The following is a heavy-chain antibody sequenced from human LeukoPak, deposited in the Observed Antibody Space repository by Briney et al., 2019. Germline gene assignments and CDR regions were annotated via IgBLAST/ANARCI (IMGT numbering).Heavy chain of an antibody. J-gene: IGHJ4*02. CDR2: IKQGGSEK. CDR3: ARDLAVAGTPRATFLDY. Sequence: GGSLRLSCAASGFTFSSYWMSWVRQAPGKGLEWVANIKQGGSEKYYVDSVKGRFTISRDNAKNSLYLQMNSLRAEDTAVYYCARDLAVAGTPRATFLDYWGQGTLVTVSS. D-gene: IGHD6-19*01. CDR1: GFTFSSYW. V-gene: IGHV3-7*03.